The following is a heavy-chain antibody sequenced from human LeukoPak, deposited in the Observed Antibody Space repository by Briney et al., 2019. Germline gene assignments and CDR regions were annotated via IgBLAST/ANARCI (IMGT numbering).Heavy chain of an antibody. J-gene: IGHJ5*02. CDR2: ISGGSSFT. D-gene: IGHD3-10*01. CDR3: AKGGPGVLLWFGHNFDP. CDR1: GFSFSSFS. Sequence: GGSLRLSCAASGFSFSSFSMNWVRQAPGKGLEWVSYISGGSSFTYYVDSVKGRFTISRDNSKNTLYLQMNSLRAEDTAVYYCAKGGPGVLLWFGHNFDPWGQGTLVTVSS. V-gene: IGHV3-21*01.